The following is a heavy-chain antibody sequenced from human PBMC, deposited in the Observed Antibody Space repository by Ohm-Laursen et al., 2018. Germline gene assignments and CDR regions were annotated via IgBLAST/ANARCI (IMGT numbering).Heavy chain of an antibody. CDR3: ARDGTGSNAFDI. J-gene: IGHJ3*02. Sequence: SLRLSCAASGFTFSDYSMTWIRQAPGKGLDWVSYISSSSTTIYYADSVKGRFTISRDNAKNSLYLQMNSLRAEDTAVYYCARDGTGSNAFDIWGQGTMVTVSS. CDR1: GFTFSDYS. CDR2: ISSSSTTI. D-gene: IGHD7-27*01. V-gene: IGHV3-11*01.